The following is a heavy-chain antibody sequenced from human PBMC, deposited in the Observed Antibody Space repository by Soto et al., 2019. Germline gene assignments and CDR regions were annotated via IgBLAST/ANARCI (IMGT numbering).Heavy chain of an antibody. CDR1: GYTFTSYG. CDR3: ARDGTYYDFWSGYYSDNWFDP. D-gene: IGHD3-3*01. CDR2: ISAYNGNT. V-gene: IGHV1-18*04. J-gene: IGHJ5*02. Sequence: ASVKVSCKASGYTFTSYGISWVRQAHGQGLEWMGWISAYNGNTNYAQKLQGRVTMTTDTSTSTAYMELRSLRSDDTAVYYCARDGTYYDFWSGYYSDNWFDPWGQGTLVTVSS.